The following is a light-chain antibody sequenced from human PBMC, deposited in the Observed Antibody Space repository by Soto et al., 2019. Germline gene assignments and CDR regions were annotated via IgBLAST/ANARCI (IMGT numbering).Light chain of an antibody. Sequence: IQLTQSPSSLSASVGDRVTITCRASQGISSYLAWYQQKPGKAPKLLIYAASTLQSGVPSRFSGSGSGTDFTLTISSLPPEDFATYYCQQLNSYSYTFGQGTKLEIK. J-gene: IGKJ2*01. CDR3: QQLNSYSYT. CDR2: AAS. CDR1: QGISSY. V-gene: IGKV1-9*01.